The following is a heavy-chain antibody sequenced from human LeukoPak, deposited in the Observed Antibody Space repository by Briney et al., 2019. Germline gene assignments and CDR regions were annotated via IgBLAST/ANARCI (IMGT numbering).Heavy chain of an antibody. CDR1: GFIFSSYA. J-gene: IGHJ5*02. V-gene: IGHV3-23*01. D-gene: IGHD4-11*01. CDR3: AKALHSRSTATPGMNWFDP. CDR2: ISASGGGK. Sequence: PGGSLRLSCAASGFIFSSYAMSWVRQAPGMGLEWVSVISASGGGKSYADSVKGRFTISRDNSKNTLYLQMSSLRAEDTAAYYCAKALHSRSTATPGMNWFDPWGPGALVTVSS.